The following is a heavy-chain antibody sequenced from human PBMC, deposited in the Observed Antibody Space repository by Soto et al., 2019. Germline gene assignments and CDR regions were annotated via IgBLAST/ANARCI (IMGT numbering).Heavy chain of an antibody. CDR2: IVARGINT. V-gene: IGHV3-23*01. CDR1: GLTFNIYT. CDR3: AKDLRGPEAGTWYFDL. Sequence: EVQLLESGGGLVQPGGSLRLACEASGLTFNIYTMGWVRHAPGKGLEWVSAIVARGINTYYADSVKGRFTISRDNSKDTIYLQMNRLRAEDTAVYYCAKDLRGPEAGTWYFDLWGRGTLVAVSS. D-gene: IGHD6-13*01. J-gene: IGHJ2*01.